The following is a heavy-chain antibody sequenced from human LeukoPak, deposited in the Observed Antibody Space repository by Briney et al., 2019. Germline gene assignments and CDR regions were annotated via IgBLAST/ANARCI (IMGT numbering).Heavy chain of an antibody. V-gene: IGHV1-69*05. CDR3: AREEHSSSSFDY. CDR1: GGTFSSYA. J-gene: IGHJ4*02. D-gene: IGHD6-6*01. Sequence: ASVKASCKASGGTFSSYAISWVRQAPGQGLEWMGGIIPIFGTANYAQKFQGRVTITTDESTSTAYMELSSLRSEDTAVYYCAREEHSSSSFDYWGQGTLVTVSS. CDR2: IIPIFGTA.